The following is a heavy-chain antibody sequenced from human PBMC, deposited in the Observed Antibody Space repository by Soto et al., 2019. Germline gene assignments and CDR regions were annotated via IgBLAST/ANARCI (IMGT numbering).Heavy chain of an antibody. CDR1: GYTFTTYG. D-gene: IGHD3-16*01. V-gene: IGHV1-18*01. Sequence: QVQLEQSAPEVKKPGASVKVSCKASGYTFTTYGISWVRQAPGQGLEWLGWINTHNGNTNYAQNLQGRVIMTADTSTSTADMELRSLRFDQTAMYSCKREGCDPYSHNSMDAWGQVAAVTESS. CDR3: KREGCDPYSHNSMDA. CDR2: INTHNGNT. J-gene: IGHJ6*02.